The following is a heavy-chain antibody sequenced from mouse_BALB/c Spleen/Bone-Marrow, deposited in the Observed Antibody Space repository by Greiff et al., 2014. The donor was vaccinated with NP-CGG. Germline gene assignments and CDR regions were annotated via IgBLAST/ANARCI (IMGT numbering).Heavy chain of an antibody. V-gene: IGHV1-7*01. CDR2: INPSSGYT. Sequence: VQLQESGAELAKPGASVKMSCKASGYTFTSYWMHWVKQRPGQGLEWIGHINPSSGYTEYNQKFKDKATLTADKSSSTAYMQQSSLTSEDSAGYYCSRPITAGIQAWFAYWGQGILVTVSA. CDR3: SRPITAGIQAWFAY. J-gene: IGHJ3*01. D-gene: IGHD2-4*01. CDR1: GYTFTSYW.